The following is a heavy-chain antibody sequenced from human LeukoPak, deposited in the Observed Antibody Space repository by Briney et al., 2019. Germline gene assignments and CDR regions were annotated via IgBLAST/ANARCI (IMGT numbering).Heavy chain of an antibody. D-gene: IGHD4-17*01. V-gene: IGHV3-30-3*01. CDR2: ISKDGSIT. J-gene: IGHJ4*02. Sequence: GGSLRLSCAASGFTFSSYSMHWVRQAPGKGLEWVALISKDGSITFYADSVKGRFTISRDNSKNSLYLQINSLRTEDTSVYYCARESYGDFYFDYWGQGTLVTVSS. CDR1: GFTFSSYS. CDR3: ARESYGDFYFDY.